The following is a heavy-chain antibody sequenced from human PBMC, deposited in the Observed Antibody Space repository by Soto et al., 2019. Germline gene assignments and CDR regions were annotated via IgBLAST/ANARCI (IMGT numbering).Heavy chain of an antibody. D-gene: IGHD2-15*01. J-gene: IGHJ4*02. V-gene: IGHV3-30*18. CDR1: GFTFSSYG. Sequence: GSLRLSCAASGFTFSSYGMHWVRQAPGKGLEWVAVISYDGGNKYYADSVKGRFTISRDNSKNTLYLQMNSLRAEDTAVYYCAKDPGIVVVVADPPYFDYWGQGTLVTVSS. CDR3: AKDPGIVVVVADPPYFDY. CDR2: ISYDGGNK.